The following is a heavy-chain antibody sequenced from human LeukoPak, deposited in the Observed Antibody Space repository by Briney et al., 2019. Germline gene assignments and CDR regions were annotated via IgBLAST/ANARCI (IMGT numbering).Heavy chain of an antibody. D-gene: IGHD6-19*01. J-gene: IGHJ4*02. CDR1: GFTFSNYD. CDR3: AKDLHVSSDWYYFDY. Sequence: GGSLRLSCTASGFTFSNYDMTWVRQAPGKGLEWVSSISATTIYTFSADSVRGRFTISRDNVENSLYLQMNNLRAEDTAVYYCAKDLHVSSDWYYFDYWGQGTLVTVSS. V-gene: IGHV3-21*04. CDR2: ISATTIYT.